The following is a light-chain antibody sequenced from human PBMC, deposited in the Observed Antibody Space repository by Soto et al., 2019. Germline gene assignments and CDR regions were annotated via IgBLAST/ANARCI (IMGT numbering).Light chain of an antibody. CDR2: EVS. CDR1: SSDVGGYNY. CDR3: STYAGNTWV. V-gene: IGLV2-8*01. J-gene: IGLJ1*01. Sequence: QSVLTQPPSASGSPGQSVTISCTGTSSDVGGYNYVSWYQQHPGKAPKLMIYEVSKRPSGVPDRFSGSKSGNTASLTVSGLQAEDEADSYCSTYAGNTWVFGTGTKVTVL.